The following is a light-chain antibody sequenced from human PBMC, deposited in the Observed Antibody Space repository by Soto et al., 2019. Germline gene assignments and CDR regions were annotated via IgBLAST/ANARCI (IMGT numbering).Light chain of an antibody. CDR3: QQYNSYSRT. CDR2: KAS. CDR1: QSISSW. Sequence: IQMTQSPSTLSASVGDRVTITCRASQSISSWLAWYQQKPGKAPKLLIYKASSLESGVPSRFSGSGSGTEFTLTISSLQPDDFATYYCQQYNSYSRTFGQGPKVDIK. V-gene: IGKV1-5*03. J-gene: IGKJ1*01.